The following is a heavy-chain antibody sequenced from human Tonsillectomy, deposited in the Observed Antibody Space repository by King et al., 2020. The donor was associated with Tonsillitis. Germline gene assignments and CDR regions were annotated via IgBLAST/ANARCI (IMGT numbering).Heavy chain of an antibody. CDR1: GVSISSGGYS. D-gene: IGHD6-19*01. V-gene: IGHV4-30-4*07. Sequence: VQLQESGPGLVKPSQTLSLTCAVSGVSISSGGYSWSWIRQPLGKGLEWIGYIYYSGSTSYNPSLKSRVTISVDTSQNQFSLKLSSLTAADTAVYYCARETAVALFDYWGQGTLVTVSS. CDR2: IYYSGST. CDR3: ARETAVALFDY. J-gene: IGHJ4*02.